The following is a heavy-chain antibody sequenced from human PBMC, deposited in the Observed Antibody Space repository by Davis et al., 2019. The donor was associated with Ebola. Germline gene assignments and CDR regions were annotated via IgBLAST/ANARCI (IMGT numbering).Heavy chain of an antibody. CDR3: AREIANGHHGMDV. CDR1: GFIFSSHN. CDR2: INQYGGEE. Sequence: GESLKISCEGSGFIFSSHNMNWVRQVPGKGLEWVANINQYGGEEYYVDSVKGRFTISRDNAKNSLYLHLHSVRAEDTAIYYCAREIANGHHGMDVWGQGTTITVSS. J-gene: IGHJ6*02. V-gene: IGHV3-7*01. D-gene: IGHD2-8*01.